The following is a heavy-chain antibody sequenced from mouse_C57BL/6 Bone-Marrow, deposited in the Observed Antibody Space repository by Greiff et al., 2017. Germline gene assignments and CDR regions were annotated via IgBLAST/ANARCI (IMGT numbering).Heavy chain of an antibody. CDR3: TRESRPAMAY. J-gene: IGHJ3*01. CDR2: IDPETGGT. Sequence: QVQLQQSGAELVRPGASVTLSCKASGYTFTDYEMHWVKQTPVHGLEWIGAIDPETGGTAYNQKFKGKAILTADKSSSTAYMELRSLTSEDSAVYYCTRESRPAMAYWGQGTLVTVSA. V-gene: IGHV1-15*01. CDR1: GYTFTDYE.